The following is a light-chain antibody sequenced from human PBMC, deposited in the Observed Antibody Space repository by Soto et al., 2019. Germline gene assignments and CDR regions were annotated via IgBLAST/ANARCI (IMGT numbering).Light chain of an antibody. CDR3: QQYNNWPAIT. V-gene: IGKV3-20*01. J-gene: IGKJ5*01. Sequence: EIVLTQSPGTLSLSPGERATLSCRASQSVSSSYLAWYQQKPGQAPRLLIYGASRRATGIPDRFSGSGSGSDFTLTISRLEPEDFAVYYCQQYNNWPAITFGQGTRLEIK. CDR2: GAS. CDR1: QSVSSSY.